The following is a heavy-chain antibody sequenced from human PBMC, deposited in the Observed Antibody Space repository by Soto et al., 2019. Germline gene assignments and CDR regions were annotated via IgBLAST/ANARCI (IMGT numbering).Heavy chain of an antibody. D-gene: IGHD6-19*01. CDR3: ARDSAVAGTAFDY. V-gene: IGHV4-61*01. CDR2: IYYSGST. CDR1: GGSVSSGSYY. Sequence: SETLSLTCTVSGGSVSSGSYYWSWIRQPPGKGLEWIGYIYYSGSTNYNPSLKSRVTISVDTSKNQFSLKLSSVTAADTAAYYCARDSAVAGTAFDYWGQGTLVTVSS. J-gene: IGHJ4*02.